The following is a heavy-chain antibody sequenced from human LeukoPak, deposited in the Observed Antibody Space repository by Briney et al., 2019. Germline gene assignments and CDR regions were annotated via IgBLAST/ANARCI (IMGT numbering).Heavy chain of an antibody. V-gene: IGHV1-2*02. J-gene: IGHJ6*03. CDR1: GYTFTGYY. CDR2: INPNSGGT. D-gene: IGHD5-12*01. CDR3: AKEWLRFEYYYMDV. Sequence: ASVKVSCKASGYTFTGYYMHWVRQAPGQGLEWMGWINPNSGGTNYAQKFQGRVTMTRDTSISTAYMELSRLRSDDTAVYYCAKEWLRFEYYYMDVWGKGTTVTVSS.